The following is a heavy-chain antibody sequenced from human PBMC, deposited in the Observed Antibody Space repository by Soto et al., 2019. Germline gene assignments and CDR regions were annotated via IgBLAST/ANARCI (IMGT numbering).Heavy chain of an antibody. CDR1: GYTFTSYG. D-gene: IGHD3-3*01. Sequence: QVQLVQSGAEVKKPGASVKVSCKASGYTFTSYGISWVRQAPGQGLEWMGWISAYNGNTNYAQKLQGRVTMTTDTSTSTADLEPRSLRSDATAVYYCARAWRAILGPTRDPWGQGTLVTVSS. CDR3: ARAWRAILGPTRDP. V-gene: IGHV1-18*01. J-gene: IGHJ5*02. CDR2: ISAYNGNT.